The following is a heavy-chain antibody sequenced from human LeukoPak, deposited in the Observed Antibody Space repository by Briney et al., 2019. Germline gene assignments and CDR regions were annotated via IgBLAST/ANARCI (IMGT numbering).Heavy chain of an antibody. V-gene: IGHV3-23*01. Sequence: GGSLRLSCAASGFTFSSYVMSWVRQAPGKGLEWVSGIGGSGSITHYADSVKGRSTISRDNSKNTLYLQMNSLRAEDTAVYYCAKVTGTTFGWGQGTLVTVSS. J-gene: IGHJ4*02. CDR3: AKVTGTTFG. CDR2: IGGSGSIT. D-gene: IGHD1-1*01. CDR1: GFTFSSYV.